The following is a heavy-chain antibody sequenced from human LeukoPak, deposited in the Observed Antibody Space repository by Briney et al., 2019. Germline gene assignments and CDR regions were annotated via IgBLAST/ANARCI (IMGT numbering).Heavy chain of an antibody. D-gene: IGHD6-13*01. CDR2: ISGSGGST. J-gene: IGHJ4*02. CDR3: AKDSRPLAAAGEVDF. V-gene: IGHV3-23*01. CDR1: GFTFSSYG. Sequence: GGSLRLSCAASGFTFSSYGMSWVRQAPGKGLEWVSAISGSGGSTYYADSVKGRFTISRDNSKNTLYLQTNSLRAEDTAVYYCAKDSRPLAAAGEVDFWGQGTLVTVSS.